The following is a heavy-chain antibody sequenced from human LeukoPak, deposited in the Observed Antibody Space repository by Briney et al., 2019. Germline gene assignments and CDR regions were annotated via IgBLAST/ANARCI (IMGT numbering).Heavy chain of an antibody. V-gene: IGHV3-23*01. CDR2: IRGSGAGI. D-gene: IGHD3-10*01. Sequence: GGSLRLSCAASGFTFSSYAMSWVRQAPGKGLEWVSGIRGSGAGIHYADSVKGRFTISRDSSKNTLYLQMDSLRAEDTAVYYCAKLWTYYYGSGSYSGFDYWGQGTLVTVSS. CDR3: AKLWTYYYGSGSYSGFDY. CDR1: GFTFSSYA. J-gene: IGHJ4*02.